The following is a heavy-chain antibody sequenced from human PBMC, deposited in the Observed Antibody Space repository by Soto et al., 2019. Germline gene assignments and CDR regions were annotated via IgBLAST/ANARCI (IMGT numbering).Heavy chain of an antibody. CDR2: VYHSGTT. V-gene: IGHV4-39*02. CDR1: GGSISGLIGY. Sequence: SETLSLTCTVSGGSISGLIGYWAWIRQPPGKGLEWIVTVYHSGTTYYNPSLSSRATISIDTSKNQFSLKLSSVTAADTAIYFCARVDLVSGSFAAIDYWGHGNLVTVSS. D-gene: IGHD1-26*01. J-gene: IGHJ4*01. CDR3: ARVDLVSGSFAAIDY.